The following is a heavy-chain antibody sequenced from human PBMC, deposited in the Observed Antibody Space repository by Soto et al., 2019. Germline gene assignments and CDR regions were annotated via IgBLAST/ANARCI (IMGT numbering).Heavy chain of an antibody. CDR3: VRDSAFDGFPDAFDV. J-gene: IGHJ3*01. V-gene: IGHV3-72*01. D-gene: IGHD3-16*01. CDR2: IRNKDNSYTT. Sequence: GGSLRLSCAASGFTFSDHYMDWVRQAPGKGLEWVGRIRNKDNSYTTQYAASVKGRFSISRDDSENLLYLQMNNLKTDDTAVFYCVRDSAFDGFPDAFDVWGRGTMVTVSS. CDR1: GFTFSDHY.